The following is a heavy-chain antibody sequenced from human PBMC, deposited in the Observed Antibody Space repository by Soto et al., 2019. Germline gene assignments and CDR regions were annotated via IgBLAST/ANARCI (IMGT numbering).Heavy chain of an antibody. J-gene: IGHJ4*02. V-gene: IGHV3-23*01. D-gene: IGHD4-17*01. CDR1: VFTFSSYS. CDR3: AKRERWPASGPY. Sequence: WWSLRLSCSASVFTFSSYSMTWFRQAPGKGLEWVSDISGSGDNTYYADSVKGRFTISRDNSKNTLDLQMNSLRAEDTALYYCAKRERWPASGPYWGQGTLVTVSS. CDR2: ISGSGDNT.